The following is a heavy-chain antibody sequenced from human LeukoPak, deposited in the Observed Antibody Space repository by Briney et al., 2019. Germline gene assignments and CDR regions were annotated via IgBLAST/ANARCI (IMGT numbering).Heavy chain of an antibody. D-gene: IGHD1-26*01. CDR2: IYTSGST. CDR1: GGSISSGSYY. J-gene: IGHJ4*02. CDR3: ARTPSIVGAALLYYFDY. V-gene: IGHV4-61*02. Sequence: SETLSLTCTVSGGSISSGSYYWSWIRQPAGKGLEWIGRIYTSGSTNYIPSLKSRVTISVDTSKNQFSLKLSSVTAADTAVYYCARTPSIVGAALLYYFDYWGQGTLVTVSS.